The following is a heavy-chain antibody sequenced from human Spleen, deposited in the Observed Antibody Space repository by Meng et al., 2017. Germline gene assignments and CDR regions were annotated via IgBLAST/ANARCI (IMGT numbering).Heavy chain of an antibody. V-gene: IGHV3-53*04. CDR3: ARGSNYYDSSGYYRKAFDI. D-gene: IGHD3-22*01. CDR1: GFTVSNNY. Sequence: GESLKISCAAAGFTVSNNYMSWVRQAPGKGLEWVSVMYSGGTTYYADSVKGRFTISRHSSKNTLELQMSSLRAEDTAVYYCARGSNYYDSSGYYRKAFDIWGQGTMVTVSS. J-gene: IGHJ3*02. CDR2: MYSGGTT.